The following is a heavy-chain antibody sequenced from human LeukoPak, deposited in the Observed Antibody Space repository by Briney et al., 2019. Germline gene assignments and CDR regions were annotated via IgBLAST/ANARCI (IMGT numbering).Heavy chain of an antibody. J-gene: IGHJ1*01. V-gene: IGHV1-46*01. CDR2: INPNGDRT. CDR1: EDTFTNYY. Sequence: VASVKVSCKASEDTFTNYYMHWVRQAPGQGLEWLGIINPNGDRTAYAQNFQGRVTMTRDASTTTFYLELSSLRSEDTAVYYCASANFQHWGQGTLVTVSS. CDR3: ASANFQH. D-gene: IGHD2-8*01.